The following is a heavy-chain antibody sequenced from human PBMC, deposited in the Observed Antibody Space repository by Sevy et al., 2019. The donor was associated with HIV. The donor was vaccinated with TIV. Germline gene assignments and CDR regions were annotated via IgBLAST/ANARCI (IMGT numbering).Heavy chain of an antibody. CDR3: ARARYNYGSFYFDY. Sequence: GESLKISCAASGFTFSDYWMHWVRQAPGKGLVWVSRINTDGSSTTYADSVRGRFTISRDNAKNTLYLQMNSLRAEDTAVYYCARARYNYGSFYFDYWGQGTLVTVSS. D-gene: IGHD5-18*01. CDR2: INTDGSST. CDR1: GFTFSDYW. V-gene: IGHV3-74*01. J-gene: IGHJ4*02.